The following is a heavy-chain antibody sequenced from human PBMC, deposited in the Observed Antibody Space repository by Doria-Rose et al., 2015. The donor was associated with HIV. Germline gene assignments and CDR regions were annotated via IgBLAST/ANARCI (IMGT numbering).Heavy chain of an antibody. Sequence: QITLKVSGPVLVKPTETLTLTCTVSGVSLSSPGMGVSWIRQPPGKALEWLANIFSDDERYYKTSLKSRLTISRGTCKSQVVLTMTDMDPVDTATYYCARIKSSRWYHKYYFDFWGQGTLVIVSA. CDR1: GVSLSSPGMG. CDR2: IFSDDER. D-gene: IGHD6-13*01. V-gene: IGHV2-26*01. J-gene: IGHJ4*02. CDR3: ARIKSSRWYHKYYFDF.